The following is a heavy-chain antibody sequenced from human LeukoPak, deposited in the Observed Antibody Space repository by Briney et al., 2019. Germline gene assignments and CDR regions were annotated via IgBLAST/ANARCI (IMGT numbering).Heavy chain of an antibody. V-gene: IGHV4-59*08. CDR3: ARHGYSYGPYYMDV. CDR1: GGSISTYY. D-gene: IGHD5-18*01. CDR2: IYDSGST. Sequence: SETLSLTCSVSGGSISTYYWNWIRQSPGKGLEWIGYIYDSGSTNYNPPLKSRVSIPVDTSKNQCSLRLSSVTAADTAVYYCARHGYSYGPYYMDVWGKGTTVTVSS. J-gene: IGHJ6*03.